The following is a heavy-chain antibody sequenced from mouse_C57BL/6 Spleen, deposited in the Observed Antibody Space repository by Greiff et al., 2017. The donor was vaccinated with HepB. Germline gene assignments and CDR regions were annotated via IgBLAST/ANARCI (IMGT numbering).Heavy chain of an antibody. CDR1: GYSITSGYY. J-gene: IGHJ4*01. V-gene: IGHV3-6*01. CDR3: AREEVYYGYDNYAMDY. D-gene: IGHD2-2*01. CDR2: ISYDGSN. Sequence: EVQVVESGPGLVKPSQSLSLTCSVTGYSITSGYYWNWIRQFPGNKLEWMGYISYDGSNNYNPSLKNRISITRDTSKNQFFLKLNSVTTEDTATYYCAREEVYYGYDNYAMDYWGQGTSVTVSS.